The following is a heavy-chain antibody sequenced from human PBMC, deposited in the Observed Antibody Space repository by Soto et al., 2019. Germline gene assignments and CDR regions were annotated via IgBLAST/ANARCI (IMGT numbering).Heavy chain of an antibody. D-gene: IGHD4-17*01. CDR3: ARDSSDYDGIDY. Sequence: GGSLRLSCAASGFTFSSYAMHWVRQAPGKGLEWVRVIWYDGSNKYYADSLKGRFTISRDNSKNTLYRQMNSLRAEDTAVYSCARDSSDYDGIDYWGQGTLVTVSS. CDR1: GFTFSSYA. CDR2: IWYDGSNK. J-gene: IGHJ4*02. V-gene: IGHV3-33*08.